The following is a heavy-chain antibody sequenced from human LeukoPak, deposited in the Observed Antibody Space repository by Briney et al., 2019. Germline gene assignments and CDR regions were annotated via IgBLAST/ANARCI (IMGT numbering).Heavy chain of an antibody. D-gene: IGHD3-22*01. CDR1: GGSISSYY. CDR2: IYYGGST. CDR3: AGHDGSGYSFFDC. Sequence: SETLSLTCTVSGGSISSYYWSWIRQPPGKGLEWIGYIYYGGSTNYNPSLKSRVTISVDTSKNQFSLKLSSVTAADTAVYYCAGHDGSGYSFFDCWGQGTLVTVSS. V-gene: IGHV4-59*08. J-gene: IGHJ4*02.